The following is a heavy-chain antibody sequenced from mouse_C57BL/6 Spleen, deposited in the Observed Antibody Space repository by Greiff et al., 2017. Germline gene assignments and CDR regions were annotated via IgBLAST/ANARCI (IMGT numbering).Heavy chain of an antibody. Sequence: QVHVKQPGAELVRPGSSVKLSCKASGYTFTSYWMHWVKQRPIQGLEWIGNIDPSDSETHYNQKFKDKATLTVDKSSSTAYMQLSSLTSEDSAVYYCARRDWLDYWGQGTTLTVSS. CDR2: IDPSDSET. CDR3: ARRDWLDY. D-gene: IGHD3-3*01. V-gene: IGHV1-52*01. J-gene: IGHJ2*01. CDR1: GYTFTSYW.